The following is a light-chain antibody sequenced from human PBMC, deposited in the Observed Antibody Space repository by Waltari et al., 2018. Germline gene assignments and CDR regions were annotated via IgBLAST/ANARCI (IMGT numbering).Light chain of an antibody. CDR1: QSISGY. Sequence: IQMTQSPSSLSDSVGDRVTITFRASQSISGYLNWYQQKPGEAPNLLIHTASTLQSGVPSRFSGSGSGTDFTLTISSLQPEDFATYYCQQSYSTLYTFGPGTKLEIK. V-gene: IGKV1-39*01. CDR2: TAS. J-gene: IGKJ2*01. CDR3: QQSYSTLYT.